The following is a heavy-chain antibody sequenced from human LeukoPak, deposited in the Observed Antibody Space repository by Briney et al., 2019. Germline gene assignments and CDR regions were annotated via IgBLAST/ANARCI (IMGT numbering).Heavy chain of an antibody. D-gene: IGHD2-2*01. J-gene: IGHJ4*02. V-gene: IGHV3-21*01. CDR2: ISSSSTYI. CDR3: ARDSSSVTDY. CDR1: GFALSSYS. Sequence: RGSLRLSCAASGFALSSYSMNWVRQAPGKGLEWVSSISSSSTYIYYADSVKGRFTISRDNAKDSLYLQMNSLRAEDTAVYYCARDSSSVTDYWGQGTLVTVSS.